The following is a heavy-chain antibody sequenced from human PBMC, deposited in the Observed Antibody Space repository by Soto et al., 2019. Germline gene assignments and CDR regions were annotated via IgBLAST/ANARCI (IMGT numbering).Heavy chain of an antibody. CDR1: GFTFGGYA. CDR3: AKDFSDIWDYRRDFDY. J-gene: IGHJ4*02. CDR2: ISWNSGSI. Sequence: EVQLVESGGGLVQPGRSLRLSCGASGFTFGGYAMHWVRQAPGKGLEWVSGISWNSGSIAYADSVKGRFTISRDNSKNSISLQMNCLTPEDTALYYCAKDFSDIWDYRRDFDYWGQGTLVTVSS. D-gene: IGHD1-7*01. V-gene: IGHV3-9*01.